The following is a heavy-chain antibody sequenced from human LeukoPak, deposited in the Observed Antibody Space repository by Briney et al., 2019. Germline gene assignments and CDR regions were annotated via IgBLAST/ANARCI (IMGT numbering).Heavy chain of an antibody. CDR1: GGSISNSSYY. V-gene: IGHV4-39*07. D-gene: IGHD5-12*01. J-gene: IGHJ4*02. Sequence: SETLSLTCTVSGGSISNSSYYWGWIRQPPGKGLEWIGSIYYSGSTNYNPSLKSRVTISVDTSKNQFSLKLSSVTAADTAVYYCARRGLRKMPDYWGQGTLVTVSS. CDR3: ARRGLRKMPDY. CDR2: IYYSGST.